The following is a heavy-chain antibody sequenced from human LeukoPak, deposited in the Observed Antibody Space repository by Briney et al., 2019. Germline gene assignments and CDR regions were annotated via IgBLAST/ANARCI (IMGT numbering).Heavy chain of an antibody. CDR2: ISGSGGGT. V-gene: IGHV3-23*01. D-gene: IGHD6-13*01. CDR1: GFTFSTYA. Sequence: GSLRLSCAASGFTFSTYAMSWVRQAPGKGLEWVSGISGSGGGTYYADFVKGRSTISRDNSKNTLYLQINSLRAEDSAVYYCAKDRPDSNTWYAGSHWGQGTLVTVSS. CDR3: AKDRPDSNTWYAGSH. J-gene: IGHJ4*02.